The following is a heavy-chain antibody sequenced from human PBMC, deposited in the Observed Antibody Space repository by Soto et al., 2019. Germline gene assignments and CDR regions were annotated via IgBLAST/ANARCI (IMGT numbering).Heavy chain of an antibody. CDR2: ISAYNGNT. Sequence: QVQLVQSGAEVKKPGASVKVSCKASGYTFTSYGISWVRQAPGQGLEWMGWISAYNGNTNYAQKLQGRVTMTTDTPTSKAYMELRSLRSDDTAVYYCARVIAVAGTVSENYFDYWGQGTLVTVSS. D-gene: IGHD6-19*01. CDR3: ARVIAVAGTVSENYFDY. V-gene: IGHV1-18*01. J-gene: IGHJ4*02. CDR1: GYTFTSYG.